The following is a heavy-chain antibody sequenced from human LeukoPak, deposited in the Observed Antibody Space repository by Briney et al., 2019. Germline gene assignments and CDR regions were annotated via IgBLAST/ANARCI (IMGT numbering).Heavy chain of an antibody. J-gene: IGHJ4*02. CDR2: INSNAGST. CDR1: GFTFSSYS. D-gene: IGHD2-21*02. Sequence: GGSLRLSCAASGFTFSSYSMHWVRQAPGKGLEFVSAINSNAGSTYYANSVKGRFTISRDNSKNTLFLQMGSLRAEDMAVYYCARAAPGAETDISGAYFDYWGQGTLVTVSS. V-gene: IGHV3-64*01. CDR3: ARAAPGAETDISGAYFDY.